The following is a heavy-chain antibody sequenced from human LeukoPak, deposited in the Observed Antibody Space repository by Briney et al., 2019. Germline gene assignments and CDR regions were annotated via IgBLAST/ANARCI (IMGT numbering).Heavy chain of an antibody. CDR1: GFTFSSYG. D-gene: IGHD6-13*01. Sequence: GGSLRLSCAASGFTFSSYGMHWVRQAPGKGLEWVAVISYDGSNKYYADSVKGRFTISRDNSKNTLYLQMNSLRAEDTAVYYCAKDGAGEAAAAGDYWGQGTLVNGSS. V-gene: IGHV3-30*18. CDR3: AKDGAGEAAAAGDY. CDR2: ISYDGSNK. J-gene: IGHJ4*02.